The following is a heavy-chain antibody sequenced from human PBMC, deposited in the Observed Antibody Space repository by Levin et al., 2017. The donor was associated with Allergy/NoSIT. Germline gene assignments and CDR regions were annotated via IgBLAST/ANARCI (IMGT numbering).Heavy chain of an antibody. D-gene: IGHD2-21*02. CDR2: ISGSGGST. CDR3: AKDGGMRSIVVVTAPSRYFDL. Sequence: PGGSLRLSCAASGFTFSSYAMTWVRQAPGKGLEWVSAISGSGGSTYHADSVKGRFTISRDNSKNTLYLQMNSLRAEDTAVYYCAKDGGMRSIVVVTAPSRYFDLWGRGTLVTVSS. CDR1: GFTFSSYA. J-gene: IGHJ2*01. V-gene: IGHV3-23*01.